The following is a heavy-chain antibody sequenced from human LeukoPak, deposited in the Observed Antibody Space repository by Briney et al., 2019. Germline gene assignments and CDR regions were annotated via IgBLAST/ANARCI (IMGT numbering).Heavy chain of an antibody. CDR2: INHSGST. D-gene: IGHD4-23*01. Sequence: GSLRLSCDASGLIYSSYAMSWVRQAPGKGLEWIGEINHSGSTNYNPSLKSRVTISVDTSKNQFSLKLSSVTAADTAVYYCARGRGGKYKWGQGTLVTVSS. J-gene: IGHJ4*02. CDR3: ARGRGGKYK. CDR1: GLIYSSYA. V-gene: IGHV4-34*01.